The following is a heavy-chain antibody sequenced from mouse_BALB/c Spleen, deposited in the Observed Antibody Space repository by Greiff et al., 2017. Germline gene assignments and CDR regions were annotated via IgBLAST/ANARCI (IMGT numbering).Heavy chain of an antibody. V-gene: IGHV5-6*01. CDR2: ISSGGSYT. Sequence: EVKLVESGGDLVKPGGSLKLSCAASGFTFSSYGMSWVRQTPDKRLEWVATISSGGSYTYYPDSVKGRFTISRDNAKNTLYLQMSSLKSEDTAMYYCARHGTDKAMDYWGQGTSVTVSS. J-gene: IGHJ4*01. CDR3: ARHGTDKAMDY. D-gene: IGHD4-1*01. CDR1: GFTFSSYG.